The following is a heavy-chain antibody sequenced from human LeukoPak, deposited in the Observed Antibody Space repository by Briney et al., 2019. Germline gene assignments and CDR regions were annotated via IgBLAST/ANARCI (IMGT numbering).Heavy chain of an antibody. D-gene: IGHD3-10*01. Sequence: GASVKVSCKASGYTFTSYGINWVRQATGQGLEWMGWMNPNSGNTGYAQKFQGRVTMTRNTSISTAYMELSSLRSEDTAVYYCARGSLHYYGSGSYYLPHWFDPWGQGTLVTVSS. CDR1: GYTFTSYG. CDR2: MNPNSGNT. V-gene: IGHV1-8*02. J-gene: IGHJ5*02. CDR3: ARGSLHYYGSGSYYLPHWFDP.